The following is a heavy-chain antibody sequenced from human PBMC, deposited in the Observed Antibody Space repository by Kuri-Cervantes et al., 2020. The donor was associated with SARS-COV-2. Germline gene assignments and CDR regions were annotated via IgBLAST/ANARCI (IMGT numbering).Heavy chain of an antibody. D-gene: IGHD2-15*01. Sequence: GESLKISCVASGFNFLNYGIHWVRQAPGKGLEWVAIIWYDGSNKYYANSVRGRFSISRDNSKNTVYLHMNSLRAEDTAVYYCARISIWVVAATLFLAYYYYYGMDVWGQGTTVTVSS. CDR1: GFNFLNYG. CDR2: IWYDGSNK. CDR3: ARISIWVVAATLFLAYYYYYGMDV. J-gene: IGHJ6*02. V-gene: IGHV3-33*08.